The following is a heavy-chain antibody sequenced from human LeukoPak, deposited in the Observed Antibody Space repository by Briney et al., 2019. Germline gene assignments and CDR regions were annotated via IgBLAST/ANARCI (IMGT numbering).Heavy chain of an antibody. CDR2: IIPIFGTA. CDR3: AISRAGWVVTYASDI. J-gene: IGHJ3*02. Sequence: SVKVSCKASGGTFSSYAISWVRQAPGQGLEWMGGIIPIFGTANYAQKFQGRVTITADESTSTAYMELSSLRSEDTAVYYCAISRAGWVVTYASDIWGQGTMVTVSS. V-gene: IGHV1-69*01. CDR1: GGTFSSYA. D-gene: IGHD2-21*02.